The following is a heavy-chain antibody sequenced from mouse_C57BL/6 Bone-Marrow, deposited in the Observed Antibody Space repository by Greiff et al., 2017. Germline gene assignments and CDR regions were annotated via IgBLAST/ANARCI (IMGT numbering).Heavy chain of an antibody. CDR1: GYTFTSYW. Sequence: QVHVKQPGAELVKPGASVKLSCKASGYTFTSYWMQWVKQRPGQGLEWIGEIDPSDSFTNSNQKFKGKATLTVDTSSSTAYMQLSSLTSEDSAVYYCARLYYGTNDSYWYFDVWGTGTTVTVSS. CDR3: ARLYYGTNDSYWYFDV. CDR2: IDPSDSFT. V-gene: IGHV1-50*01. D-gene: IGHD1-1*01. J-gene: IGHJ1*03.